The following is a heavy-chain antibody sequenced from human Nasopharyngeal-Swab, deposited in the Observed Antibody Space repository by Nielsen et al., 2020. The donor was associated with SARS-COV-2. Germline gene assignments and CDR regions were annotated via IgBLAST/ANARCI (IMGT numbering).Heavy chain of an antibody. Sequence: GESLKISCAASGFTVSSNYMSWVRQAPGKGLEWVSVIDSGGSTYYADSVKGRFTISRDNSKNTLYLQMNSLRAEDTAVYYCARGGVVVVAATNYYYGMDVWGQGTTVTVSS. CDR1: GFTVSSNY. V-gene: IGHV3-53*01. D-gene: IGHD2-15*01. J-gene: IGHJ6*02. CDR3: ARGGVVVVAATNYYYGMDV. CDR2: IDSGGST.